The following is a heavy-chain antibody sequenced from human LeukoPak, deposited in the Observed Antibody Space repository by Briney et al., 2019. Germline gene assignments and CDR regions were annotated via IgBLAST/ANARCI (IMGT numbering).Heavy chain of an antibody. J-gene: IGHJ6*02. CDR1: GGSISSYY. CDR2: IYTSWST. D-gene: IGHD2-2*01. CDR3: ARGCSSTSCWLRMDV. Sequence: SETLSLTCTVSGGSISSYYWSWIRQPAGKGLEWIGRIYTSWSTNYNPSLKSRVTMSVDTSKNQSSLKLSYVPAADTAVYYCARGCSSTSCWLRMDVWGQGTTVTVSS. V-gene: IGHV4-4*07.